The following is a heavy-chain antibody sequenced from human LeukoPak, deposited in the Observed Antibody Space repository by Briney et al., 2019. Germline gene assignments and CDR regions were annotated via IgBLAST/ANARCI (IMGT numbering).Heavy chain of an antibody. V-gene: IGHV4-59*01. J-gene: IGHJ6*02. Sequence: PSETLSLTCTVSGGSISSYYWSWIRQPPGKGLEWIGYIYYSGSTNYNPSLKSRVTISVDTSKNQFSLKLSSVTAADTAVYYCARDYRGYCSGNSCLLHYGMDVWGQGTTVIVSS. CDR1: GGSISSYY. CDR3: ARDYRGYCSGNSCLLHYGMDV. CDR2: IYYSGST. D-gene: IGHD2-2*01.